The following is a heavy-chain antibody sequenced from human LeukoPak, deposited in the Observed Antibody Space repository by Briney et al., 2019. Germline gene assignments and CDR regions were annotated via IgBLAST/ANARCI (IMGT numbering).Heavy chain of an antibody. CDR1: GFTFSSYW. CDR3: ARGIKGGFGPDF. Sequence: GGSLRLSCVASGFTFSSYWMHWVRQTPGKGLVWVSRINSDGTTTNYADSVKGRFTISRDNAENTLYLQMNSLRAEDTSVYYCARGIKGGFGPDFWGQGTLVTVSS. CDR2: INSDGTTT. V-gene: IGHV3-74*01. D-gene: IGHD1-14*01. J-gene: IGHJ4*02.